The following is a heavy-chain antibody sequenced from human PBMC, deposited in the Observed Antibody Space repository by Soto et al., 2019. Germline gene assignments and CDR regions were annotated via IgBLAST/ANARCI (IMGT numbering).Heavy chain of an antibody. CDR2: IWYDGSNK. J-gene: IGHJ4*02. CDR1: GFTFSSYG. Sequence: GGSLRLSCAASGFTFSSYGMHWVRQAPGKGLEWVAVIWYDGSNKYYADSVKGRFTISRDNSKNTLYLQMNSLRAEDTAVYYCARDEFLDFWSGYYYFDYWGQGTLVTVSS. D-gene: IGHD3-3*01. V-gene: IGHV3-33*01. CDR3: ARDEFLDFWSGYYYFDY.